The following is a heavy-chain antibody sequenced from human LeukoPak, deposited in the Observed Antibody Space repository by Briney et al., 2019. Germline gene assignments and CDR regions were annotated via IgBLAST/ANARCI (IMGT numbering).Heavy chain of an antibody. CDR2: IYSGGST. CDR1: GFTVSSNY. D-gene: IGHD2-21*01. V-gene: IGHV3-66*01. J-gene: IGHJ4*02. Sequence: GGSLRLSCAASGFTVSSNYMSWVRQAPGKGLEWVLVIYSGGSTYYADSVKGRFTISRDNSKNTLYLQMNSLRAEDTAVYYCARDANSLSGIFDYWGQGTLVTVSS. CDR3: ARDANSLSGIFDY.